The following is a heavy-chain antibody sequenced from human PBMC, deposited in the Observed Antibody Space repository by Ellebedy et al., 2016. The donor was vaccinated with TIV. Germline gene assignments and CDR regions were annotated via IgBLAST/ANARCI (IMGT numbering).Heavy chain of an antibody. CDR1: GFNFTSYW. V-gene: IGHV3-7*01. CDR2: IKEDGSQQ. CDR3: ARGYTVGS. Sequence: GGSLRLSXTASGFNFTSYWMTWVRQVPGKGLEWVANIKEDGSQQNYVDSVKGRFTISRDNAKTPLYLQMNTLGVEDTGVYYCARGYTVGSWGQGALVTVSS. D-gene: IGHD5-18*01. J-gene: IGHJ5*01.